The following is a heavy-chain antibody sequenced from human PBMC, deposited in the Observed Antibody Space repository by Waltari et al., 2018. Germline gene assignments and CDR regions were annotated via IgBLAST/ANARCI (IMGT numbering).Heavy chain of an antibody. Sequence: QVQLVQSGAEVKKPGASVKVSCKASGYTFNSYYMHWGRQAPGQGLERMGITNPSGGSTSYAQTFQGRVTMTRDTSTSTVYMELSSLRSEDTAVYYCAILSSDDYYYYGMDVWGQGTTVTVSS. CDR3: AILSSDDYYYYGMDV. CDR1: GYTFNSYY. V-gene: IGHV1-46*02. CDR2: TNPSGGST. J-gene: IGHJ6*02.